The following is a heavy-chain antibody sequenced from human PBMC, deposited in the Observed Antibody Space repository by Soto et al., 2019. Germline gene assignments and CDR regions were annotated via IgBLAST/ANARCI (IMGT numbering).Heavy chain of an antibody. J-gene: IGHJ4*02. CDR1: GFTFSSYD. D-gene: IGHD1-7*01. V-gene: IGHV3-64*01. CDR2: ISSNGGTT. Sequence: GGSLRLSCVASGFTFSSYDMHWVRQAPGKGLEYVSSISSNGGTTYYGNSVKGRFTISRDNSKNTLYLQMGSLRAEDMAVYYCVRRVSGNYDYWGQGTLVSVSS. CDR3: VRRVSGNYDY.